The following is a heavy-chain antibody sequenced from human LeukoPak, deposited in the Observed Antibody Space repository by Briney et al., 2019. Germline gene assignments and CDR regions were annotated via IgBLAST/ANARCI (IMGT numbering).Heavy chain of an antibody. CDR3: ARQADVPSSIGYFDF. CDR1: AYSISNAYY. J-gene: IGHJ4*02. D-gene: IGHD2/OR15-2a*01. CDR2: ISHGGST. V-gene: IGHV4-38-2*01. Sequence: TSETLSLTCAVSAYSISNAYYWGWIRQPPGQGLEWIGSISHGGSTHYNASLKSRVTISLEASKNQFSLRLSSVTAADTAVYYCARQADVPSSIGYFDFWGQGAPVTVSS.